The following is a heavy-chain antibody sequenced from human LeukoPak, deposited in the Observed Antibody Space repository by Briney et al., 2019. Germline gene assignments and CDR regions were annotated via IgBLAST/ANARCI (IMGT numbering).Heavy chain of an antibody. Sequence: TSVKVSCKASGFTFTSSAMQWVRQARGQRLEWIGWIVVGSGNTNYAQKFQEIVTITRDMSTSTAYMELSSLRSEDTAVYYCAAVALITQSSWTESDWYFDLWGRGTLVTVSS. CDR3: AAVALITQSSWTESDWYFDL. J-gene: IGHJ2*01. CDR2: IVVGSGNT. CDR1: GFTFTSSA. D-gene: IGHD6-13*01. V-gene: IGHV1-58*02.